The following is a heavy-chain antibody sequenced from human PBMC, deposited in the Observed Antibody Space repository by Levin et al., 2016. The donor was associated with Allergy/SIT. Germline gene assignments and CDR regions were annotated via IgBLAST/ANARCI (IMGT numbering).Heavy chain of an antibody. CDR2: IYYSGST. V-gene: IGHV4-31*02. Sequence: WIRQPPGKGLEWIGYIYYSGSTYYNPSLKSRVTISVDTSKNQFSLKLSSVTAADTAVYYCARAAGDWIDPWGQGTLVTVSS. D-gene: IGHD4-17*01. CDR3: ARAAGDWIDP. J-gene: IGHJ5*02.